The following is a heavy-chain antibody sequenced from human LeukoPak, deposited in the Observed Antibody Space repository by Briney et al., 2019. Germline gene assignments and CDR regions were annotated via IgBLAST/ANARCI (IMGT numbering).Heavy chain of an antibody. CDR3: ANGLSTHH. CDR2: IKQDGSEK. J-gene: IGHJ5*02. CDR1: GFTFSTYW. D-gene: IGHD2-2*01. Sequence: GSLRLSCAASGFTFSTYWMSWVRQAPGKGLEWVANIKQDGSEKYYVDSVKGRFTISRDNAKNSLYLEMNSLSAEDTAVYYCANGLSTHHWGQGTLVTVSS. V-gene: IGHV3-7*01.